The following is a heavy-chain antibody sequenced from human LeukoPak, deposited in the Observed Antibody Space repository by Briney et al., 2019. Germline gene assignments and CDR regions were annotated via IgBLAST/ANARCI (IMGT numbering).Heavy chain of an antibody. CDR1: GYTFTSYG. D-gene: IGHD6-13*01. Sequence: ASVKVPCKASGYTFTSYGISWVRQAPGQGLEWMGWISAYNGNTNYAQKLQGRVTMTTNTSTSTAYMELRSLRSDDTAVYYCARDRRYSSSWYVRLYYYYYGMDVWGQGTTVTVSS. J-gene: IGHJ6*02. CDR3: ARDRRYSSSWYVRLYYYYYGMDV. CDR2: ISAYNGNT. V-gene: IGHV1-18*01.